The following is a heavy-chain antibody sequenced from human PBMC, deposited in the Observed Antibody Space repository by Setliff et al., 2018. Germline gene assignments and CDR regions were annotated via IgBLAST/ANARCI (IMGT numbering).Heavy chain of an antibody. CDR3: ARAPSVELVTIRTNSWFTY. V-gene: IGHV1-18*01. CDR2: ISSNNGHT. D-gene: IGHD5-18*01. CDR1: GYTFTTYG. J-gene: IGHJ4*02. Sequence: GASVKVSCKASGYTFTTYGISWVRQAPGQGLEWMGWISSNNGHTEYAQKFRHKFTMTTDTSTSTAYMELRSLTSDDSAFYYCARAPSVELVTIRTNSWFTYWGQGTLVTVSS.